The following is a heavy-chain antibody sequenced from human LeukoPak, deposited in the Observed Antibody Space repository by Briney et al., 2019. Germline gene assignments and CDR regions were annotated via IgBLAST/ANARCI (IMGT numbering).Heavy chain of an antibody. CDR2: IYHSGNT. CDR3: ARRGPGYCSGGRCFGWFDS. CDR1: GGSINSDYY. D-gene: IGHD2-15*01. V-gene: IGHV4-30-4*01. J-gene: IGHJ5*01. Sequence: SETLSLTCTVSGGSINSDYYWSWFRQSPGKGLEWIAYIYHSGNTYYNPSLKSRVTMSVDTSTNRFSLRLSYVTAADTAVYYCARRGPGYCSGGRCFGWFDSWGQGPLVTVSS.